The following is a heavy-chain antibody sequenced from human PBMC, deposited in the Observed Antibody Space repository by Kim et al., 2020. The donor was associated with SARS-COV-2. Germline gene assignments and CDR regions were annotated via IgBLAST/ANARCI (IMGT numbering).Heavy chain of an antibody. V-gene: IGHV3-23*01. CDR2: GST. J-gene: IGHJ4*02. D-gene: IGHD3-3*01. Sequence: GSTYYADSVKGRFTISRDNSKITLYLQMNSLRAEDTAVYYCAKDFGYFDYWGQGTLVTVSS. CDR3: AKDFGYFDY.